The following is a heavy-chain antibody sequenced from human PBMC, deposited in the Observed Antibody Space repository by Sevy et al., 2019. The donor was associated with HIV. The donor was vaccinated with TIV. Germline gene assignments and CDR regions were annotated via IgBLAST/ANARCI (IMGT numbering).Heavy chain of an antibody. Sequence: ASVKVSCKASGGSFSNFPVSWVRQAPGQGLEWMGMIISKFGTTDYAKKFQGRVTITGDESTTTAYMELTSLRSEDTAVYYCAREIPDYVSGYYSVDAFDIWGQGTKVTVSS. J-gene: IGHJ3*02. CDR1: GGSFSNFP. D-gene: IGHD3-22*01. V-gene: IGHV1-69*13. CDR3: AREIPDYVSGYYSVDAFDI. CDR2: IISKFGTT.